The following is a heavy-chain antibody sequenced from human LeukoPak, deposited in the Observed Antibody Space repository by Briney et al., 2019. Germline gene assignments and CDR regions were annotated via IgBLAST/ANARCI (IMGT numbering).Heavy chain of an antibody. D-gene: IGHD6-13*01. Sequence: EASVKVSCKASGGTFSSYAISWVRQAPGQGLEWMGGIIPIFGTANYAQKFQGRVTITADKSTSTAYMELSSLRSEDTAVYYCARVDSNNWYDFRGYFDYWGQGILVTVSS. J-gene: IGHJ4*02. V-gene: IGHV1-69*06. CDR1: GGTFSSYA. CDR3: ARVDSNNWYDFRGYFDY. CDR2: IIPIFGTA.